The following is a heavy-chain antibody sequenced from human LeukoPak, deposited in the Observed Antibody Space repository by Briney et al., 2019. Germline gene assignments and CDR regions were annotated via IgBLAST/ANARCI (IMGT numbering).Heavy chain of an antibody. V-gene: IGHV1-69*05. CDR3: ARDQTYYYDSSGPHAFDI. Sequence: ASVKVSCKASGGTFSSYAISWVRQAPGQGLEWMGGIIPIFGTANYAQKFQGRVAITTDESTSTAYMELSSLRSEDTAVYYCARDQTYYYDSSGPHAFDIWGQGTMVTVSS. CDR2: IIPIFGTA. D-gene: IGHD3-22*01. J-gene: IGHJ3*02. CDR1: GGTFSSYA.